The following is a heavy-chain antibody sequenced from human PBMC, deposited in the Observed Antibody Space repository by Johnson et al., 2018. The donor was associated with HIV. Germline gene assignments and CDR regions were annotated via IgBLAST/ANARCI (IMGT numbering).Heavy chain of an antibody. D-gene: IGHD2-21*01. CDR2: ISYDGGNK. CDR3: ASNPPSRYCGGDCYWGAFDI. V-gene: IGHV3-30*14. Sequence: QVQLVESGGGVVQPGRSLRLSCAASGFTFSSYALYWVRQVPGKGLEWVATISYDGGNKYYADSVKGRFTISRDNSKNTLYLQMNSLRAEDTAVYYCASNPPSRYCGGDCYWGAFDIWGQGTMVTVSS. CDR1: GFTFSSYA. J-gene: IGHJ3*02.